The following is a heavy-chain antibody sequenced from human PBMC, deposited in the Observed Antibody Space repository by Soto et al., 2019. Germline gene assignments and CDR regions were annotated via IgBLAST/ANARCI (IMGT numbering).Heavy chain of an antibody. CDR2: ISYDGSNK. CDR1: GFTFSSYG. Sequence: GGSLRLSCAASGFTFSSYGMHWVRQAPGKGLEWVAVISYDGSNKYYADSVKGRFTISRDNSKNTLYLQMNSLRAEDTAVYYCVGFGAPGPKYYFDYWGQGTLVTVSS. V-gene: IGHV3-30*03. J-gene: IGHJ4*02. CDR3: VGFGAPGPKYYFDY. D-gene: IGHD3-10*01.